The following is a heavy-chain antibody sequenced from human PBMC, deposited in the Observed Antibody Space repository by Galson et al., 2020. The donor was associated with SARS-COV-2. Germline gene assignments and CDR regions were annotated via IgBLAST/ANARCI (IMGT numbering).Heavy chain of an antibody. Sequence: ASVKVSCKASGYTFTGYYMHWVRQAPGQGLEWMGWINPNSGGTNYAQKFQGRVTMTRDTSISTAYMELSRLRSDDTAVYYCARDRGIGIAVTHYYMDVWGKGTTVTISS. CDR3: ARDRGIGIAVTHYYMDV. J-gene: IGHJ6*03. CDR2: INPNSGGT. CDR1: GYTFTGYY. D-gene: IGHD6-19*01. V-gene: IGHV1-2*02.